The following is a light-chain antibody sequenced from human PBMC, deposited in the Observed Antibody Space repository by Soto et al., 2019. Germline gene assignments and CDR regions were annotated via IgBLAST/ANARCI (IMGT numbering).Light chain of an antibody. CDR2: AAS. CDR3: QQYSSYSLPT. V-gene: IGKV1-12*01. Sequence: DIQMTQSPSSVSASVGDRVTITCRASQGITNWLAWYQQKPGKAPKLLIYAASGLPSGVPSRFSGSQSGTEFTLTITSLLPDDFATYFCQQYSSYSLPTFGGGTKVDI. J-gene: IGKJ4*01. CDR1: QGITNW.